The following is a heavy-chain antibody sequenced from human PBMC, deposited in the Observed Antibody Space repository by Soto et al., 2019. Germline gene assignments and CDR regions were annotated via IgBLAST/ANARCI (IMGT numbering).Heavy chain of an antibody. D-gene: IGHD5-12*01. CDR2: IYYTGTT. Sequence: SETLSLTCTFSCVSISSSYWSWIRQSPGTGLEWIGYIYYTGTTNYNPSLKRRVTISLDTAKNQFSLNVNSLTTADTAVYFCARGGNRYSNTASGVGGFDFWGQGTLVTVSS. V-gene: IGHV4-59*01. J-gene: IGHJ4*02. CDR3: ARGGNRYSNTASGVGGFDF. CDR1: CVSISSSY.